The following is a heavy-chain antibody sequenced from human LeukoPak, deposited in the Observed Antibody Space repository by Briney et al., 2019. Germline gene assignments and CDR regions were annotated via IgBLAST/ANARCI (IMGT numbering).Heavy chain of an antibody. CDR2: IKSKTDGGTT. Sequence: GGSLSLNCAVSGFTFNYVHMWWLPQAPGKGLEWVGRIKSKTDGGTTDYAAPVKGRFTISRDNSKNTLNLQMNSLKTEDKAVYYCTAVIVCFSSSRVFYDIWLDPWGEGTLVTVSS. J-gene: IGHJ5*02. CDR3: TAVIVCFSSSRVFYDIWLDP. CDR1: GFTFNYVH. D-gene: IGHD3-9*01. V-gene: IGHV3-15*01.